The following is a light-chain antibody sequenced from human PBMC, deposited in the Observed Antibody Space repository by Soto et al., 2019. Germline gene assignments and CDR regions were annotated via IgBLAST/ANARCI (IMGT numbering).Light chain of an antibody. CDR1: QDISNY. J-gene: IGKJ1*01. Sequence: DMPSTQSPFSLSASVGARVTITCQTSQDISNYLNWYQQKPGKAPKLLIYAASTLQSGVPSRFSGSGSGTDFTLTISCLQSEDFTTYYCQQYYSYPRTFGQGTKVDIK. CDR3: QQYYSYPRT. CDR2: AAS. V-gene: IGKV1-16*01.